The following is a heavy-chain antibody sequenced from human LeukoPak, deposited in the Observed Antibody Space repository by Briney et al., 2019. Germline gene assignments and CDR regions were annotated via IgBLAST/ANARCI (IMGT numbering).Heavy chain of an antibody. CDR3: TTSGVPGGAFNI. J-gene: IGHJ3*02. CDR2: IKSKTDDGTT. V-gene: IGHV3-15*01. D-gene: IGHD1-1*01. Sequence: GGSLRLSCAASGFTFSNAWMSWVSQAPGKGLEWVGRIKSKTDDGTTDYAAPVKGRFTISRDDSKNTLYLQMNSLKTEDTAVYYCTTSGVPGGAFNIWGQGTMVTVSS. CDR1: GFTFSNAW.